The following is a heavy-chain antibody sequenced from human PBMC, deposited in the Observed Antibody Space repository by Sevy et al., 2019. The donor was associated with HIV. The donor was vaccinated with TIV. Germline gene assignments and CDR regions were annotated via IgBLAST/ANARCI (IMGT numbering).Heavy chain of an antibody. J-gene: IGHJ4*02. V-gene: IGHV3-30*18. D-gene: IGHD3-16*01. Sequence: GGSLRLSCAASRFTFSTYDIHWVRQAPGKGLEWVAVISHDGSYHYDTDSVKGRFTISRDDSKNKAYLQMNSLRADDSGVYYCAKGQGYDYIWGSERSEYYFDYWGQGTLVTVSS. CDR2: ISHDGSYH. CDR3: AKGQGYDYIWGSERSEYYFDY. CDR1: RFTFSTYD.